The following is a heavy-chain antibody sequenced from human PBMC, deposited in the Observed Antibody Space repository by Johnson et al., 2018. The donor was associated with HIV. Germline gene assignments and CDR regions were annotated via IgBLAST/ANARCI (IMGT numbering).Heavy chain of an antibody. CDR1: GFTFSSYG. CDR3: AKAFWVSEILRGNRTDAFDI. D-gene: IGHD2/OR15-2a*01. V-gene: IGHV3-30*02. Sequence: QVQLVESGGGVVQPGGSLRLSCAASGFTFSSYGMHWVRQAPGKGLEWVAFIRYDGSNKYYVDSVKGRFTISRDNSKNTLSLQMNSLRAEDTAVYFCAKAFWVSEILRGNRTDAFDILGQGTMVAVSS. CDR2: IRYDGSNK. J-gene: IGHJ3*02.